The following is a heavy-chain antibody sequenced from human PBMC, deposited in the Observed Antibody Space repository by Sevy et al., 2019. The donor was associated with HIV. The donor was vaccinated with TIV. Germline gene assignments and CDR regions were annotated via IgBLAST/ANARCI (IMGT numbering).Heavy chain of an antibody. Sequence: GESLKISCKGSGYSFTSYWIGWVRQMPGKGLEWMGIIYPGDSDTRDSPSFQGQVTISADKSISTAYLQWSSLKASDTATHYCARPILYYYHSYGLLRGYFDYWGQGTLVTVSS. D-gene: IGHD3-22*01. V-gene: IGHV5-51*01. CDR3: ARPILYYYHSYGLLRGYFDY. J-gene: IGHJ4*02. CDR1: GYSFTSYW. CDR2: IYPGDSDT.